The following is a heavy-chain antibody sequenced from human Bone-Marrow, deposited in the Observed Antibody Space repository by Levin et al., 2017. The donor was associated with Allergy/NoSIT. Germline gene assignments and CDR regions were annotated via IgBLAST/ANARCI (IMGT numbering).Heavy chain of an antibody. CDR2: IYSGGST. Sequence: GGSLRLSCAASGFTVSSNYMSWVRQAPGKGLEWVSVIYSGGSTYYADSVKGRFTISRDNSKNTLYLQMNSLRAEYTAVYYCARGTERVVVAATLSSGMDVWGQGTTVTVSS. CDR3: ARGTERVVVAATLSSGMDV. CDR1: GFTVSSNY. D-gene: IGHD2-15*01. J-gene: IGHJ6*02. V-gene: IGHV3-53*01.